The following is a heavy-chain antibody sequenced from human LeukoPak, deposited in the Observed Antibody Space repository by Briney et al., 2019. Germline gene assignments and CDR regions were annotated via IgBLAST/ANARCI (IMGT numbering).Heavy chain of an antibody. J-gene: IGHJ2*01. CDR3: ARSGVVVVPAATMLWYFDL. D-gene: IGHD2-2*01. Sequence: PSGTLSLTCAVSGGSISSSNWWSWVRQPPGKGLEWIGEIYHSGSTNYNPSLKSRVTISVDKSKNQFSLKLSSVTAADTAVYYCARSGVVVVPAATMLWYFDLWGRGTLVTVSS. CDR1: GGSISSSNW. V-gene: IGHV4-4*02. CDR2: IYHSGST.